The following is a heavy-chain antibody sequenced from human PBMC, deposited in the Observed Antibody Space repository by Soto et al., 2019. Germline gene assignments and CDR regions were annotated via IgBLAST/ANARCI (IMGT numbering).Heavy chain of an antibody. CDR1: GGSFSGYY. J-gene: IGHJ6*02. CDR2: INHSGST. Sequence: PSETLSLTCAVYGGSFSGYYWSWIRQPPGKGLEWIGEINHSGSTNYNPSLKSRVTISVDTSKNQFSLKLSSVTAADTAVYYCARVPKQWLVRGYYYYGMDVWGQGTTVTVS. D-gene: IGHD6-19*01. V-gene: IGHV4-34*01. CDR3: ARVPKQWLVRGYYYYGMDV.